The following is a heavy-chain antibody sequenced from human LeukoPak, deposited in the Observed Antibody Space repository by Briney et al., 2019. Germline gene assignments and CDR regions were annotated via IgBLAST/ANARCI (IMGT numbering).Heavy chain of an antibody. CDR3: ARHSVDGDSPYYYYYYMDV. Sequence: SETLSLTCTVSGGSISSSSYYWGWIRQPPGKGLEWIGSIYYSGSTYYNPSLKSRVTISVDTSKNQFSLKLSSVTAADTAVYYCARHSVDGDSPYYYYYYMDVWGKGTTVTISS. D-gene: IGHD2-21*01. CDR2: IYYSGST. V-gene: IGHV4-39*01. J-gene: IGHJ6*03. CDR1: GGSISSSSYY.